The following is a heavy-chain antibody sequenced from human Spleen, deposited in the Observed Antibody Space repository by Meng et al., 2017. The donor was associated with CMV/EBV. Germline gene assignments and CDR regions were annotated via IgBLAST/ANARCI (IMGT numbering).Heavy chain of an antibody. J-gene: IGHJ5*02. CDR1: GGSVSSGGSY. CDR3: ARDSGATSWFDP. Sequence: SETLSLTCTVSGGSVSSGGSYWSWIRQPPGKGPEWIGYVYYTGSTNYNPSLKSRVSISVDTSNNQFSLKLRSVTAADTAVYYCARDSGATSWFDPWGQGTLVTVSS. D-gene: IGHD1-26*01. V-gene: IGHV4-61*08. CDR2: VYYTGST.